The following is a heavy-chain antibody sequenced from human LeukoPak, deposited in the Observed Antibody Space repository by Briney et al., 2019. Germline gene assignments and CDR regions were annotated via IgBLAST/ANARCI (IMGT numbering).Heavy chain of an antibody. V-gene: IGHV3-23*01. CDR3: AEWSDGDHRDSAYYFDY. D-gene: IGHD5-24*01. CDR1: GFTFSNAW. CDR2: ISGSGGST. Sequence: PGGSLRLSCAASGFTFSNAWMSWVRQAPGKGLEWVSAISGSGGSTYYADSVKGRFTISRDNSKNTLYLQMNSLRAEDTAVYYCAEWSDGDHRDSAYYFDYWGQGTLVTVSS. J-gene: IGHJ4*02.